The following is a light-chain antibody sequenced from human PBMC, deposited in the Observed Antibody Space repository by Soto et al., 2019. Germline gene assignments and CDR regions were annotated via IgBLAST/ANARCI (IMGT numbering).Light chain of an antibody. CDR1: SSDVGGYNS. J-gene: IGLJ1*01. CDR2: DVS. CDR3: SSYTSSTASDV. Sequence: QSALTQPASGSVSPGQSITISCTGTSSDVGGYNSVSWYQQHPGKSPKLRVYDVSNRPSGVSNRFPGSKTINTASPTISRLHADDEADYYCSSYTSSTASDVLVHGTKLTVL. V-gene: IGLV2-14*01.